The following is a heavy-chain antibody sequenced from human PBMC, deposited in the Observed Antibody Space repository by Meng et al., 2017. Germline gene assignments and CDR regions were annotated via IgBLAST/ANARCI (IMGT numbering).Heavy chain of an antibody. V-gene: IGHV1-69*06. CDR3: ATIYSYGHLYYYYYYGMDV. CDR1: GGTFSSYA. Sequence: SVKVSCKASGGTFSSYAISWVRQAPGQGLEWMGGIIPIFGTANYAQKFQGRVTITADKSTSTAYMELSSLRSDDTAVYYCATIYSYGHLYYYYYYGMDVWGQGTTVTVSS. CDR2: IIPIFGTA. D-gene: IGHD5-18*01. J-gene: IGHJ6*02.